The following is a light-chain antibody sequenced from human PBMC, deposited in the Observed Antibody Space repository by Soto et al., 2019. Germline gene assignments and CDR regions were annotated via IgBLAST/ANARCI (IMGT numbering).Light chain of an antibody. CDR1: QSVSSN. CDR3: QQYNNWPSLT. Sequence: EIVMTQSPATLSVSPGERATLSCRATQSVSSNLAWYQLTPGQAPRLLIYVASSRATGIPARFRGSWSGTKFTLTISSLQSDNFAVYYCQQYNNWPSLTFGQGTKVEIK. V-gene: IGKV3-15*01. J-gene: IGKJ1*01. CDR2: VAS.